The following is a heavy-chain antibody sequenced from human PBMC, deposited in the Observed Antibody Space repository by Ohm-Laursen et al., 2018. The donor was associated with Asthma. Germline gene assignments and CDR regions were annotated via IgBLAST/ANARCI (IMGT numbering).Heavy chain of an antibody. D-gene: IGHD5-24*01. J-gene: IGHJ1*01. CDR3: ARGIGRDGSFQY. V-gene: IGHV3-13*01. Sequence: SLRLSCTASGFTFSTYDMHWVRQATGKGLEWVSGIGTAGDTYYPGSVKGRFTISRENAKNSLYLQMNSLRAGDTAVYYCARGIGRDGSFQYWGRGTLVTVAS. CDR1: GFTFSTYD. CDR2: IGTAGDT.